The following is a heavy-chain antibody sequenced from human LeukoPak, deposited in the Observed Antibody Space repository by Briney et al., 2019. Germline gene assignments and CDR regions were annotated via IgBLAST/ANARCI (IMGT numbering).Heavy chain of an antibody. Sequence: GGSLRLSCAASGFTFSSYSMNWVRQAPGKGLEWVSSISSSSSYIYYADSVKGRFTISRDNAKNSPYLQMNSLRAEDTAVYYCAREREIIWFGELDWFDPWGQGTLVTVSS. CDR2: ISSSSSYI. J-gene: IGHJ5*02. CDR3: AREREIIWFGELDWFDP. D-gene: IGHD3-10*01. V-gene: IGHV3-21*01. CDR1: GFTFSSYS.